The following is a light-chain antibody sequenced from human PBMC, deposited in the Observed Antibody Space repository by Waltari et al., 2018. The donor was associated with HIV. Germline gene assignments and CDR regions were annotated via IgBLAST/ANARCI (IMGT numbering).Light chain of an antibody. CDR2: GAS. J-gene: IGKJ2*01. Sequence: EIVMTQSPATLSVSPGERATLSCRTSQSVSSNLAWYQQKPGQAPRLLIYGASTRATDIPARFSGSGSGTEFTLTISSLQSEDFAVYYCQKYNNWPVQYTFGQGTKLEIK. CDR3: QKYNNWPVQYT. CDR1: QSVSSN. V-gene: IGKV3-15*01.